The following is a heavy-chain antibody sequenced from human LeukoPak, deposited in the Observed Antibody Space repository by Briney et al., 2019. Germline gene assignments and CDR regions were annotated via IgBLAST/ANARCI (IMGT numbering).Heavy chain of an antibody. J-gene: IGHJ4*02. D-gene: IGHD3-10*01. CDR2: ITGSGGST. Sequence: PGGSLRLSCAASGFTFNSYAMSWVRQAPGKGLEWVSSITGSGGSTYYADSVKGRFTISRDNSKNTLYLQMNSLRAEDTAVYYCAKALGAFFDYWGQGTLVTVSS. V-gene: IGHV3-23*01. CDR1: GFTFNSYA. CDR3: AKALGAFFDY.